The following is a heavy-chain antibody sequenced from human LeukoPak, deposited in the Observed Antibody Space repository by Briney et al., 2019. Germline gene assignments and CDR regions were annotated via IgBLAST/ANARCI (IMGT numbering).Heavy chain of an antibody. Sequence: PGGSLRLSCAASGFTFSSYAMSWVRQAPGKGLEWVGFIRSKAYGGTTEYAASVKGRFTISRDDSKSIAYLQMNSLKTEDTAVYYCTRVGTTDTVTGSSVYYYYYYYMDVWGKGTTVTISS. CDR1: GFTFSSYA. D-gene: IGHD4-17*01. J-gene: IGHJ6*03. CDR3: TRVGTTDTVTGSSVYYYYYYYMDV. CDR2: IRSKAYGGTT. V-gene: IGHV3-49*04.